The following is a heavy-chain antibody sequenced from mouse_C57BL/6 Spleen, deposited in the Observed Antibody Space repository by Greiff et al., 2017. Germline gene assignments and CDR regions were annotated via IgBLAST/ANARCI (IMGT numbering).Heavy chain of an antibody. J-gene: IGHJ1*03. CDR3: ARRWLRRGSYWYFDV. CDR2: IYPSDSET. Sequence: QVQLQQPGAELVRPGSSVKLSCKASGYTFTSYWMDWVKQRPGQGLEWIGNIYPSDSETHYNQKFKDKATLTVDKSSSTAYMQLSSLTSEDAAVYYCARRWLRRGSYWYFDVWGTGTTVTVSS. V-gene: IGHV1-61*01. CDR1: GYTFTSYW. D-gene: IGHD2-2*01.